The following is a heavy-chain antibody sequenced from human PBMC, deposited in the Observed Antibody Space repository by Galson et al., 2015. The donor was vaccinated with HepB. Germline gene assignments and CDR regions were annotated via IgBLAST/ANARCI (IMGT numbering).Heavy chain of an antibody. J-gene: IGHJ4*02. CDR3: ARVAPTREVYGSGSYSDY. CDR1: GFTFSSYG. V-gene: IGHV3-33*01. D-gene: IGHD3-10*01. CDR2: IWYDGSNK. Sequence: SLRLSCAASGFTFSSYGMHWVRQAPGKGLEWVAVIWYDGSNKYYADSVKGRFTISRDNSKNTPYLQMNSLRAEDTAVYYCARVAPTREVYGSGSYSDYWGQGTLVTVSS.